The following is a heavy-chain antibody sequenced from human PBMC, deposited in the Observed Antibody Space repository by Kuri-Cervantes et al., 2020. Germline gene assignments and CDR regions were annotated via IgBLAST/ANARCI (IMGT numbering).Heavy chain of an antibody. Sequence: SVKVSCKASGGTFSSYAISWVRQAPGQGLEWMGGIIPIFGTANYAQKFQGRVTMTRNTSISTAYMELSSLRSEDTAVYYCARGRPSSSWTYMYYYGMDVWGQGTTVTVSS. J-gene: IGHJ6*02. CDR3: ARGRPSSSWTYMYYYGMDV. CDR1: GGTFSSYA. D-gene: IGHD6-13*01. CDR2: IIPIFGTA. V-gene: IGHV1-69*05.